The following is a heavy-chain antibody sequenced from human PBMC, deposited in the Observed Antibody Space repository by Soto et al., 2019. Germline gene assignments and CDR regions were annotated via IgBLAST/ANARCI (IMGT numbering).Heavy chain of an antibody. Sequence: QVQLVESGGGVVQPGRSLRLSCAASGFSFSAYAIHWVRQAPGKGLEWVGVISYDGNTKYYADSVKGRFTIARDNTKDTLYLEMHSLGVGDMGLYYCEFVRLGSGSPMFYFDYWGQGTLVTVSS. CDR2: ISYDGNTK. V-gene: IGHV3-30-3*01. J-gene: IGHJ4*02. D-gene: IGHD3-10*01. CDR3: EFVRLGSGSPMFYFDY. CDR1: GFSFSAYA.